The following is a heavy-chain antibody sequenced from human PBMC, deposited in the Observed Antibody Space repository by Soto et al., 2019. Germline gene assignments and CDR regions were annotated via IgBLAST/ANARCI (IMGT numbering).Heavy chain of an antibody. D-gene: IGHD6-13*01. V-gene: IGHV3-23*01. CDR1: RFTFSSYA. CDR3: AKAPIAAAGVDY. CDR2: ISVSGGST. J-gene: IGHJ4*02. Sequence: GGSLRLSCAASRFTFSSYAMTWVRQAPGKGLEWVSTISVSGGSTYYADSVKGRFTISRDNSKNTLYLQMNSLRAEDTAVYYCAKAPIAAAGVDYWGQGTLVTVSS.